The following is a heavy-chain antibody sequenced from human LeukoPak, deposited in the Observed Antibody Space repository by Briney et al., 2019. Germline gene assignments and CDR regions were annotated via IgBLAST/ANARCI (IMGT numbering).Heavy chain of an antibody. CDR3: ARVVLYYDFWRGLDY. V-gene: IGHV3-30-3*01. CDR2: ISYDGSNK. D-gene: IGHD3-3*01. Sequence: PGGSLRLSCAASGFTFSSYAMHWVRQAPGKGLEWVAVISYDGSNKYYADSVKGRFTISRDNSKNTLYLQMNSLRAEDTAVYYCARVVLYYDFWRGLDYWGQGTLVTVSS. J-gene: IGHJ4*02. CDR1: GFTFSSYA.